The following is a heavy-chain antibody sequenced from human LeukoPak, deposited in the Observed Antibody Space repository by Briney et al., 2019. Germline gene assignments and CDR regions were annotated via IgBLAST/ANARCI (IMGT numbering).Heavy chain of an antibody. CDR2: IYYSGNT. V-gene: IGHV4-59*01. CDR3: ARHRNFFDY. D-gene: IGHD2/OR15-2a*01. CDR1: GDSISSSY. J-gene: IGHJ4*02. Sequence: KPSETLSLTCTVSGDSISSSYWSWIRQPPGKGLEWIGYIYYSGNTNYNPSLKSRVTISVDTYRNRFSLKLSSVTAADTAVYYCARHRNFFDYWGQGILVTVSS.